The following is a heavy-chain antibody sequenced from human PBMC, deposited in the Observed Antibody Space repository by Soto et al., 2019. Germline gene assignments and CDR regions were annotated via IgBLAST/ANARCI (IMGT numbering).Heavy chain of an antibody. CDR1: GGSVSSTNW. D-gene: IGHD1-1*01. CDR3: AKDRPVNWNEQSSADNWFDR. V-gene: IGHV4-4*02. J-gene: IGHJ5*02. Sequence: SETLSLTCAVSGGSVSSTNWWSWVRQSPGMGLEWIGDIYHIGSTNYNPSLRGRVTISVDNSKNTLYLRTNSLRVEDTAVYYCAKDRPVNWNEQSSADNWFDRWGQGTLVTVSS. CDR2: IYHIGST.